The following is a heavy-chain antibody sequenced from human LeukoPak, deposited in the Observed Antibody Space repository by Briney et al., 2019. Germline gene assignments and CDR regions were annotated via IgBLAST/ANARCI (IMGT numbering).Heavy chain of an antibody. D-gene: IGHD6-13*01. CDR1: GGSFSGYY. CDR2: INHSGST. J-gene: IGHJ5*02. V-gene: IGHV4-34*01. CDR3: ARHPMAAALGSWFDP. Sequence: SETLSLTCAVYGGSFSGYYWSWIRQPPGKGLEWIGEINHSGSTNYNPSLKSRVTISVDTSKNQFSLKLSSVTAADTAVYYCARHPMAAALGSWFDPWVQGTLVTVSS.